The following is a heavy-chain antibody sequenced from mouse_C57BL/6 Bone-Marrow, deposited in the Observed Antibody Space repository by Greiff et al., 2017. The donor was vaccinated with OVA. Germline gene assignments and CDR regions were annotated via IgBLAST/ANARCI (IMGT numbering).Heavy chain of an antibody. CDR2: ISDGGSYT. Sequence: EVQLVESGGGLVKPGGSLKLSCAASGFTFSSYAMSWVRQTPEKRLEWVATISDGGSYTYYPDNVKGRFTISRDNAKNNLYLQMSHLKSEDTAMYYCAREGPIYYDYDGRDYWGQGTTLTVSS. D-gene: IGHD2-4*01. CDR1: GFTFSSYA. J-gene: IGHJ2*01. V-gene: IGHV5-4*01. CDR3: AREGPIYYDYDGRDY.